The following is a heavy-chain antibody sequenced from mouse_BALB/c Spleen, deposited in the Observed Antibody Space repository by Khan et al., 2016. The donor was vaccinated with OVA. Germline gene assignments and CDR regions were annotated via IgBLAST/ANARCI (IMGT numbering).Heavy chain of an antibody. D-gene: IGHD2-10*01. J-gene: IGHJ3*01. CDR3: TRPSYYGNPWFTY. CDR2: ISSTGTYT. Sequence: EVELVESGGGLVKPGGSLKLSCEVSGFAFNCYDMSWVRQTPEKRLEWVATISSTGTYTYSPDSVKGRFTISRDTARNTLYLQMSSLRSEDTALYYCTRPSYYGNPWFTYWGQGTLVTVSA. CDR1: GFAFNCYD. V-gene: IGHV5-9*02.